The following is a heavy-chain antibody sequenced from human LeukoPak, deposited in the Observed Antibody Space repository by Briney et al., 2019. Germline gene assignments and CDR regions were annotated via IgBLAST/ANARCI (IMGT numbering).Heavy chain of an antibody. V-gene: IGHV1-46*01. CDR3: AREGRGIVVVITGGYGMDV. J-gene: IGHJ6*02. CDR2: INPSGGST. CDR1: GYTFTSYY. D-gene: IGHD3-22*01. Sequence: ASVKVSCKASGYTFTSYYMHWVRQAPGQGLEWMGIINPSGGSTSYAQKFQGRVTMTRDTSTSTVYMELSSLRSEDTAVYYCAREGRGIVVVITGGYGMDVWGQGTTVTVSS.